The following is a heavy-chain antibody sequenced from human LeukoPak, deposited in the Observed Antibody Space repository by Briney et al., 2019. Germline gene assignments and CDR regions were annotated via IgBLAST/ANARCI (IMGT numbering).Heavy chain of an antibody. CDR2: ITWYSGSI. D-gene: IGHD3-22*01. J-gene: IGHJ4*02. Sequence: GRSLRLSCAASGFTYDDYAMHCVRQAPGKGLEWVSGITWYSGSIAYADSVKGRFTISRDNAKNSLYLQMNSLRAEDMALYYCAKSYDSSGPWGYYFDNWGQGTLVTVSS. CDR3: AKSYDSSGPWGYYFDN. CDR1: GFTYDDYA. V-gene: IGHV3-9*03.